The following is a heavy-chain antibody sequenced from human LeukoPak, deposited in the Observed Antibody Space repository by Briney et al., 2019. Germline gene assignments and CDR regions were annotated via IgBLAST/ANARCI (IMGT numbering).Heavy chain of an antibody. CDR1: GYTFTSYG. Sequence: GASVKVSCKASGYTFTSYGINWVRQATGQGLEWMGWMNPNSGNTDYAQKLQGRVTMTRNTSISTAYMELSSLRSEDTAVYYCARGRRIAARLYYYYYMDVWGKGTTVTVSS. CDR2: MNPNSGNT. J-gene: IGHJ6*03. CDR3: ARGRRIAARLYYYYYMDV. V-gene: IGHV1-8*01. D-gene: IGHD6-6*01.